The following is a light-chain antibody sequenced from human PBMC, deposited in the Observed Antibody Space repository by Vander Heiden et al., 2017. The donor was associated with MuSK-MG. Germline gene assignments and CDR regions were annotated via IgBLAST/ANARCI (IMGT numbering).Light chain of an antibody. V-gene: IGKV1-6*01. J-gene: IGKJ4*01. Sequence: AIQITQSPSFLFSYAGDRFTITCRASQDIRNDLGWYQQKPGKAPKLLIYSASNLQSGVPSRFSGSGSGTDFTLTISSLQPEDFATYYCQQDDHFLRTFGGGTKVEIK. CDR1: QDIRND. CDR3: QQDDHFLRT. CDR2: SAS.